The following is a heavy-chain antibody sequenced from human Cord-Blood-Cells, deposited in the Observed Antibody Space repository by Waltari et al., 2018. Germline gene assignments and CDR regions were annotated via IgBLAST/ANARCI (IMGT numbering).Heavy chain of an antibody. J-gene: IGHJ6*02. Sequence: QVQLQQWGVGLLKPSETLSLTCAVYGGSFSGYYCSWIRQPPGKGLEWIGEINHSGSTNYNPSLKSRVTISVDTSKNQFSLKLSSVTAADTAVYYCARVHRIAAAGTDVWGQGTTVTVSS. CDR2: INHSGST. CDR3: ARVHRIAAAGTDV. CDR1: GGSFSGYY. D-gene: IGHD6-13*01. V-gene: IGHV4-34*01.